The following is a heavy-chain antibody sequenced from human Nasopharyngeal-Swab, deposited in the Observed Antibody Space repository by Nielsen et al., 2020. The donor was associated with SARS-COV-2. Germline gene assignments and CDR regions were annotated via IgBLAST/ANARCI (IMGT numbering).Heavy chain of an antibody. V-gene: IGHV4-39*07. CDR1: GGSINSSSYY. CDR3: AISGWYYAFDI. J-gene: IGHJ3*02. Sequence: SETLSLTCTVSGGSINSSSYYWGWIRQPPGKGLEWIGSIYYSGSTYYNPSLESRVTISVDTSKNQFSLKLSSVTAADTAVYYCAISGWYYAFDIWGQGTMVPSPQ. D-gene: IGHD6-19*01. CDR2: IYYSGST.